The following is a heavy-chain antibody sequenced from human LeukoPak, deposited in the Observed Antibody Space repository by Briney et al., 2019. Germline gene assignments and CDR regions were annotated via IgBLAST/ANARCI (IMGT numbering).Heavy chain of an antibody. CDR2: ISYDGSNK. Sequence: PGGSLRLSCAASGFTFSSYGMHWVRQAPGKGLEWVAVISYDGSNKYYADSVKGRFTISRDNSKNTLYLQMNSLRAEDTAVYYCAKKFHGDYPLDYWGQGTLVTVSS. V-gene: IGHV3-30*18. J-gene: IGHJ4*02. D-gene: IGHD4-17*01. CDR1: GFTFSSYG. CDR3: AKKFHGDYPLDY.